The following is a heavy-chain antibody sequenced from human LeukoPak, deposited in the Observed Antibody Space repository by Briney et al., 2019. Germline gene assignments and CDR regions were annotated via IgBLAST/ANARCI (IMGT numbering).Heavy chain of an antibody. D-gene: IGHD6-13*01. Sequence: GASVKVSCKASGGTFSSYAISWVRQAPGQGLEWMGGIIPIFGTANYAQKFQGRVTITADESTSTAYMELSSPRSEDTAVYYCASPTRYSSSYYYGMDVWGQGTTVTVSS. V-gene: IGHV1-69*13. CDR2: IIPIFGTA. J-gene: IGHJ6*02. CDR3: ASPTRYSSSYYYGMDV. CDR1: GGTFSSYA.